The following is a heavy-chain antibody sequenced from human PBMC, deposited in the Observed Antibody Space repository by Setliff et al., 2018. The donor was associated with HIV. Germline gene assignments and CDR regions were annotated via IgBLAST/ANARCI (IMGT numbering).Heavy chain of an antibody. V-gene: IGHV1-46*01. Sequence: ASVKVSCKASGYTFSSYPMHWVRQAPGQGLEWMGVINTSGGSAGYAEKFRGRVTMTRDTSTSTAYMELSRLRSDDTAVYYCARERGATVLTYGMDVWGQGTTVTSP. CDR2: INTSGGSA. J-gene: IGHJ6*02. CDR1: GYTFSSYP. CDR3: ARERGATVLTYGMDV. D-gene: IGHD1-26*01.